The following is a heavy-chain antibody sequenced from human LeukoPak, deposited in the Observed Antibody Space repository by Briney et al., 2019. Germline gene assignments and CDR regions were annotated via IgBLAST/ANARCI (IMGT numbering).Heavy chain of an antibody. V-gene: IGHV4-4*07. CDR3: ARDLGDINGYDWFDA. J-gene: IGHJ5*02. CDR1: DSFTSSYY. Sequence: SDPLSLTCTVSDSFTSSYYWSWIQKPAERGLEWIGIISTSGSTNYNPSLQSQATISVDTSRNQSYLQLSCVTAADTAIYYFARDLGDINGYDWFDAGGQGTLVTV. CDR2: ISTSGST. D-gene: IGHD5-18*01.